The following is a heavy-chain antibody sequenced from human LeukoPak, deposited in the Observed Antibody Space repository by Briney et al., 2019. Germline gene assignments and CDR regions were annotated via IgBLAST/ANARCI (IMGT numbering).Heavy chain of an antibody. CDR2: ISYTGIS. D-gene: IGHD3-22*01. CDR1: GGSISSYY. Sequence: SETLSLTCTVAGGSISSYYWSWIRQPPGKGLEWIGFISYTGISKYNPSLQSRVTISLDTSKNQFSLRLTSVTAADAAVYYCARRWLLRGNDAFDIWGQGTMVAVSS. J-gene: IGHJ3*02. CDR3: ARRWLLRGNDAFDI. V-gene: IGHV4-59*08.